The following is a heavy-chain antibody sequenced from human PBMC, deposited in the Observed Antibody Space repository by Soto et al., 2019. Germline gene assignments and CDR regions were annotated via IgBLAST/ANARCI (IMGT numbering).Heavy chain of an antibody. J-gene: IGHJ4*02. D-gene: IGHD2-2*02. V-gene: IGHV3-21*01. Sequence: GGSLRLSCAASGFTFSSYSMNWVRQAPGKGLEWVSSISSSRSYIYYADSVKGRFTISRDNAKNSVYLQMNRLRAEDTAVYYCARDDCTSTTCYNPFDYWGQGTLVTVSS. CDR1: GFTFSSYS. CDR2: ISSSRSYI. CDR3: ARDDCTSTTCYNPFDY.